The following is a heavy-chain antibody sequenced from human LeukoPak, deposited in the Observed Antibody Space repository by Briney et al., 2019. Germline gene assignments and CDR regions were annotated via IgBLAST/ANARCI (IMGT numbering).Heavy chain of an antibody. J-gene: IGHJ6*02. D-gene: IGHD3-10*01. V-gene: IGHV4-34*01. CDR1: GGSFSGYY. CDR2: INHSGST. Sequence: SETLSLTCAVYGGSFSGYYWSWIRQPPGEGLEWIGEINHSGSTNYNPSLKSRVTISVDTSKNQFSLKLSSVTAADTAVYYCARDRYYYGSGSYYTPIPRQSYYYYGMDVWGQGTTVTVSS. CDR3: ARDRYYYGSGSYYTPIPRQSYYYYGMDV.